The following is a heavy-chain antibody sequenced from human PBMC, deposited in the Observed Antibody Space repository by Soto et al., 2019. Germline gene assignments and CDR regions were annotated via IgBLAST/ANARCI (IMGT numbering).Heavy chain of an antibody. CDR3: ARLWKRQQLASDFDY. CDR1: GYSFTNYW. D-gene: IGHD6-13*01. CDR2: IYPGDSDT. Sequence: GESLKISCQGSGYSFTNYWIGWVRQMPGKGLEWMGIIYPGDSDTRYSPSIQGQVTISADRSISTAYLQWSSLKASDTAMYYCARLWKRQQLASDFDYWGQGTLVTVS. V-gene: IGHV5-51*01. J-gene: IGHJ4*02.